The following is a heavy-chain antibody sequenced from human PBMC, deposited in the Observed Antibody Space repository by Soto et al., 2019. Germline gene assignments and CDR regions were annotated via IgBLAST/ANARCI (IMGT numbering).Heavy chain of an antibody. Sequence: GGSLRLSCAASGFTFSSYAMSWVRQAPGKGLEWVSVISGSGGSTYYADSVKGRFTISRDNSKNTLYLQMNSLRAEDTAVYYCAKDLHYDSSGRVDYWGQGTLVTVSS. V-gene: IGHV3-23*01. CDR1: GFTFSSYA. CDR2: ISGSGGST. D-gene: IGHD3-22*01. J-gene: IGHJ4*02. CDR3: AKDLHYDSSGRVDY.